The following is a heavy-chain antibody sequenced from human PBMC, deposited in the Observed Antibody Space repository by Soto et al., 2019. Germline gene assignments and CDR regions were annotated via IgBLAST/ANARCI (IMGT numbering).Heavy chain of an antibody. D-gene: IGHD2-15*01. CDR1: GGSISSYY. CDR3: AREPATNSFDS. CDR2: IYYSGST. J-gene: IGHJ4*02. Sequence: SETLSLTCTVSGGSISSYYWSWIRQPPGKGLEWIGYIYYSGSTNYNPSLKSRVTISVDTSKNQFSLKLSSVTAADTAVYYCAREPATNSFDSWGQGTLVTASS. V-gene: IGHV4-59*01.